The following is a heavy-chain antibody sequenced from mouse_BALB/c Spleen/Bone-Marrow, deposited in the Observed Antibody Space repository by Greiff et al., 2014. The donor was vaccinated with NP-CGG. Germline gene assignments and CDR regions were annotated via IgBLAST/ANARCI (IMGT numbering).Heavy chain of an antibody. V-gene: IGHV1-55*01. CDR1: GYNFTTYW. CDR3: ASSPKTLLRQGAMDY. J-gene: IGHJ4*01. D-gene: IGHD1-2*01. Sequence: QVQLQQPGAELVKPGASVKLSCEASGYNFTTYWINWVRLRPGQGLEWIGDIYPGTDSTRYNEKFKSKATLSVDKSSSTAYMQPNSQASEDSALYYCASSPKTLLRQGAMDYRGQGTSVTVSS. CDR2: IYPGTDST.